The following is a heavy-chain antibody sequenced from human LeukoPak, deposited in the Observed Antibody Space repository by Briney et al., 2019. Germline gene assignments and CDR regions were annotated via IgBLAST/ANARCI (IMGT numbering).Heavy chain of an antibody. CDR1: GGSISSYY. Sequence: PSETLSLTCTLSGGSISSYYWNWIRQPPGKGLEWIGCIYYSGSASYNPSLKSRVTISVDTSKKQFSLRLSSVTAADTAVYYCARHSGYSSSPCDYWGQGTLVTVSS. D-gene: IGHD6-13*01. CDR3: ARHSGYSSSPCDY. J-gene: IGHJ4*02. CDR2: IYYSGSA. V-gene: IGHV4-59*08.